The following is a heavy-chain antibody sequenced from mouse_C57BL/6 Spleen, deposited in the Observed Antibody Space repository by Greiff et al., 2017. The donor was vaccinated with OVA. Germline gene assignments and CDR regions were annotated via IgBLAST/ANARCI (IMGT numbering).Heavy chain of an antibody. CDR1: GFNIKDDY. Sequence: DVKLQESGAELVRPGASVKLSCTASGFNIKDDYMHWVKQRPEQGLEWIGWIDPENGDTEYASKFQGKATITADTSSNTAYLQLSSLTSEDTAVYYCTRYGNGYAMDYWGQGTSVTGSS. CDR2: IDPENGDT. CDR3: TRYGNGYAMDY. J-gene: IGHJ4*01. V-gene: IGHV14-4*01. D-gene: IGHD2-1*01.